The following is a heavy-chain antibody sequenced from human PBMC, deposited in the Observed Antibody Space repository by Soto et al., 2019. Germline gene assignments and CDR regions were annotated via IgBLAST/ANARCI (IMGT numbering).Heavy chain of an antibody. Sequence: SETLSLTCTVCGGCISSYYWSCMRQPPWKGLEWIGYIYYSGSTNYNPSLKSRVTISVDTSKNQFSLKLSSVTAADTAVYYCARAGASGSFLFDPWGQGTLVTVSS. D-gene: IGHD2-15*01. CDR1: GGCISSYY. J-gene: IGHJ5*02. CDR3: ARAGASGSFLFDP. V-gene: IGHV4-59*01. CDR2: IYYSGST.